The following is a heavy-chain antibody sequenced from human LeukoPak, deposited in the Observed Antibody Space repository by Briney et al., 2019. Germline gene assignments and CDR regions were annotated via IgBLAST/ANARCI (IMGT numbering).Heavy chain of an antibody. CDR3: ARDRYSSTYYYFDY. CDR1: GGSISSSSYY. V-gene: IGHV4-39*07. Sequence: SETLSLTCTVSGGSISSSSYYWGWIRQPPGKGLEWIGSIYYSGSTNYNPSLKSRVTISVDTSKNQFSLKLTSVTAADTAVYYCARDRYSSTYYYFDYWGQGTLVTVSS. D-gene: IGHD6-13*01. J-gene: IGHJ4*02. CDR2: IYYSGST.